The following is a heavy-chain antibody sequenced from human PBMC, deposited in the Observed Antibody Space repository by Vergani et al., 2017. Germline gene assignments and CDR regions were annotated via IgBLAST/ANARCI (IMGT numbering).Heavy chain of an antibody. J-gene: IGHJ3*02. CDR3: ARDLSRITIFGGYPGGAFDI. V-gene: IGHV3-33*01. CDR2: IWYDGSNK. CDR1: GFTFSSYG. Sequence: QVQLVESGGGVVQPGSSLRLSCAASGFTFSSYGMHWVRQAPGKGLEWVAVIWYDGSNKYYADSVKGRFTISRDNSKNTLYLQMNSLRAEDTAVYYCARDLSRITIFGGYPGGAFDIWGQGTMVTVSS. D-gene: IGHD3-3*01.